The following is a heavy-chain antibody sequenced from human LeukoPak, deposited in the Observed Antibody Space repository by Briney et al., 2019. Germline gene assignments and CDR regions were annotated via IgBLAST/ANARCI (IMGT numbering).Heavy chain of an antibody. CDR2: INHSGST. Sequence: SETLSLTCAVYGGSFSGYYWSWIRQPPGKGLEWIGEINHSGSTNYNPSLKSRVTISVDTSKNQFSLKLSSVTAADTALYYCARKGGYNDSGTFDIWGQGTMITVSS. CDR1: GGSFSGYY. CDR3: ARKGGYNDSGTFDI. V-gene: IGHV4-34*01. D-gene: IGHD3-22*01. J-gene: IGHJ3*02.